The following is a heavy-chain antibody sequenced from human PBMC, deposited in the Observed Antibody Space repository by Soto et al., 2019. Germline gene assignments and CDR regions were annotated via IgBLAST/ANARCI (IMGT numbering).Heavy chain of an antibody. CDR3: ARDSLPFFRDMLTGYYPALEGYFDY. V-gene: IGHV3-30-3*01. J-gene: IGHJ4*02. CDR2: ISYDGSNK. D-gene: IGHD3-9*01. Sequence: QVQLVESGGGVVQPGRSLRLSCAASGFTFSSDAMHWVGQAPVKGLGWVAVISYDGSNKYYADSVKGRFTISRDNSNNTLYLQMNSLRAEDTAVYYCARDSLPFFRDMLTGYYPALEGYFDYRGQGTLGTVSS. CDR1: GFTFSSDA.